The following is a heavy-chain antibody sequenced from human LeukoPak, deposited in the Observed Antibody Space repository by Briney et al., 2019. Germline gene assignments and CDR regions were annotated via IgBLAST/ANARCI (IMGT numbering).Heavy chain of an antibody. V-gene: IGHV4-59*01. J-gene: IGHJ4*02. CDR3: ARGRSYFDY. CDR2: IYYSGST. Sequence: SETLSLTCTVSGGSISSYYWSRIRQPPGKGLEWIGYIYYSGSTNYNPSLKSRVTISVDTSKNQFSLKLSSVTAADTAVYYCARGRSYFDYWGQGTLVTVSS. CDR1: GGSISSYY.